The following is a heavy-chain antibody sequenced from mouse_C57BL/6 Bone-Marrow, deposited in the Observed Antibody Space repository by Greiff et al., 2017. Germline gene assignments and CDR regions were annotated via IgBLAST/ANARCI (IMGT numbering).Heavy chain of an antibody. J-gene: IGHJ4*01. Sequence: EVQLVESGGGLVKPGGSLKLSCAASGFTFSDYGMHWVRQAPEKGLEWVAYISSGSSTIYYADTVKGRFTISRDNAKNTLFLQMTSLRSEDTAMYYCARSLNYYAMDYWGQGTSVTVSS. CDR3: ARSLNYYAMDY. CDR1: GFTFSDYG. V-gene: IGHV5-17*01. CDR2: ISSGSSTI.